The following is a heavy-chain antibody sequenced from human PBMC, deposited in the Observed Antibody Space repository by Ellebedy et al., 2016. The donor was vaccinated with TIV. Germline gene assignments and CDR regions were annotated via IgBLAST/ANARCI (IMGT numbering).Heavy chain of an antibody. Sequence: ASVKVSCXVSGYTLTELSMHWVRRAPGKGLEWMGGFDPEDGETIYAQKFHGRVTMTEDTSTDTAYMELSSLRSEDTAVYYCATDLEGRRSPRDRVYWGQGTLVTVSS. CDR1: GYTLTELS. J-gene: IGHJ4*02. CDR3: ATDLEGRRSPRDRVY. V-gene: IGHV1-24*01. CDR2: FDPEDGET. D-gene: IGHD3-3*01.